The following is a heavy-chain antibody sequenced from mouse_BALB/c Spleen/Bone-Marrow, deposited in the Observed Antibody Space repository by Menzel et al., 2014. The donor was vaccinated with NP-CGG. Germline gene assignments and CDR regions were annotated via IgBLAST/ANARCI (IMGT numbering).Heavy chain of an antibody. D-gene: IGHD2-3*01. CDR2: INPSNGDT. V-gene: IGHV1-53*01. J-gene: IGHJ3*01. CDR3: TRYDGYFSLFAH. CDR1: GYTFTSYY. Sequence: QVHVKQSGAELVKPGASVKLSCKASGYTFTSYYLYWVKQRPGQGLEWIGEINPSNGDTNFNEKFKSKASLTVDISSNTTYMQLSSLTSEDSAVYYCTRYDGYFSLFAHRGQGTLVPVSA.